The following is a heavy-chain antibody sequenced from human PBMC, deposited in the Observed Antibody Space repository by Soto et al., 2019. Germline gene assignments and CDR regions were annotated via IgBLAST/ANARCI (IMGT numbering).Heavy chain of an antibody. V-gene: IGHV1-18*01. CDR3: AWGYYYGSGRPTPGGMDV. CDR2: ISTYTGNT. J-gene: IGHJ6*02. CDR1: GYTFTNYD. D-gene: IGHD3-10*01. Sequence: QVHLVQSGAEVKKPGASVKVSCKPSGYTFTNYDINWVRQAPGQWLEWMGWISTYTGNTNYAQKLQGRVTMTTDTSTSTAYMELRSLRSHDTAVYYSAWGYYYGSGRPTPGGMDVWGQGTTVTVSS.